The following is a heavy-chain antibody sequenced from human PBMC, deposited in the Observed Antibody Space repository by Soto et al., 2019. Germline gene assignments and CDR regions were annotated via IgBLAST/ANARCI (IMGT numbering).Heavy chain of an antibody. D-gene: IGHD4-17*01. CDR3: AKDQVYLTVTTNFDY. CDR2: ISGSGGST. Sequence: EVQLLESGGGLVQPGGSLRLSCAASGFTFISYAMSWVRQAPGKGLEWVSAISGSGGSTYYADSVKGRFTISRDNSKNTMYLQMNSLRAEDTAVYYCAKDQVYLTVTTNFDYWGQGTLVTVSS. V-gene: IGHV3-23*01. CDR1: GFTFISYA. J-gene: IGHJ4*02.